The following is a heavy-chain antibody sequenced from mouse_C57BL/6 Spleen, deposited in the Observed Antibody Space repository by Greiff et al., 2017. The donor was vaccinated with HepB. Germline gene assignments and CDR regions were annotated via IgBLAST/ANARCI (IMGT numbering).Heavy chain of an antibody. CDR1: GYSITSGYY. CDR3: ADYDYDWFAY. CDR2: ISYDGSN. V-gene: IGHV3-6*01. D-gene: IGHD2-4*01. J-gene: IGHJ3*01. Sequence: VQLQQSGPGLVKPSQSLSLTCSVTGYSITSGYYWNWIRQFPGNKLEWMGYISYDGSNNYNPSLKNRISITRDTSKNQFFLKLNSVTTEDTATYYCADYDYDWFAYWGQGTLVTVSA.